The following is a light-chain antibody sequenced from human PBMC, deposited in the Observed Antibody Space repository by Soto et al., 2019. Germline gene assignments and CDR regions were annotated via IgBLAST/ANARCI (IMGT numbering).Light chain of an antibody. CDR1: QSISSW. V-gene: IGKV1-5*01. CDR3: QQYNTYPWT. Sequence: DIQMTQSPATLSASVGDRVTITCRASQSISSWLAWYQQKPGKVPKLLIDDASSLGIGVPSRFSGSGSGTEFTLTISSLQPDDFATYNCQQYNTYPWTFGQGTKLEIK. CDR2: DAS. J-gene: IGKJ1*01.